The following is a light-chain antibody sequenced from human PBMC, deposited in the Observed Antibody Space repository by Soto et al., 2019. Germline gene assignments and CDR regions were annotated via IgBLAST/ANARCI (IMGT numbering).Light chain of an antibody. J-gene: IGKJ2*01. Sequence: EIVLTQSPGTLSLSPGERATLSCRASQSVSSSYLAWYQQKPGQAPRLLIYGASNRATGIPDRFSGSGAGTVFTLTSSRLESEDFAVYYCQQHGSSPRYTFGQGSKLEIK. CDR2: GAS. V-gene: IGKV3-20*01. CDR3: QQHGSSPRYT. CDR1: QSVSSSY.